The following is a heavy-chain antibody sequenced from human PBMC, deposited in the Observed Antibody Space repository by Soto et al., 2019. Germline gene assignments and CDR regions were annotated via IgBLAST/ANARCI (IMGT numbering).Heavy chain of an antibody. CDR3: ARGSGYYYWDDY. D-gene: IGHD3-22*01. CDR2: INPSGGST. CDR1: GYTFTSYY. J-gene: IGHJ4*02. V-gene: IGHV1-46*01. Sequence: ASVKVSCKASGYTFTSYYMHWVRQAPGQGLEWMGIINPSGGSTSYAQXFXGXXXXXXXXSXXTAYMELSSLRSEDTAVYYCARGSGYYYWDDYWGQGTLVTVSS.